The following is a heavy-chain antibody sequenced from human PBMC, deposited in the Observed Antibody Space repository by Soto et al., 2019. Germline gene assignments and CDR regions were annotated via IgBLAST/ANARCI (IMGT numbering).Heavy chain of an antibody. CDR1: GFTFGDYA. CDR2: IRSKAYGGTT. V-gene: IGHV3-49*03. CDR3: TRSPKMGHYGMDV. J-gene: IGHJ6*02. Sequence: GGSLRLSCTASGFTFGDYAMSWFRQAPGKGLEWVGFIRSKAYGGTTEYAASVKGRFTISRDDSKSIAYLQMNSLKTEDTAVYYCTRSPKMGHYGMDVWGQGTTVTVSS. D-gene: IGHD3-16*01.